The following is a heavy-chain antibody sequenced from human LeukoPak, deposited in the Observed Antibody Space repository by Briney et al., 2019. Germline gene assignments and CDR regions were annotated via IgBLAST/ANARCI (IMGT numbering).Heavy chain of an antibody. V-gene: IGHV1-18*01. D-gene: IGHD2-2*01. CDR2: ISAYNGNT. J-gene: IGHJ3*02. Sequence: ASVKVSCKASGYTFTSYGISWVRQAPGQGLEWMGWISAYNGNTNYAQKLQGRVTVTTDTSTSTAYMELRSLRSDDTAVYYCASTDCSSTSCLGNAFDIWGQGTMVTVSS. CDR1: GYTFTSYG. CDR3: ASTDCSSTSCLGNAFDI.